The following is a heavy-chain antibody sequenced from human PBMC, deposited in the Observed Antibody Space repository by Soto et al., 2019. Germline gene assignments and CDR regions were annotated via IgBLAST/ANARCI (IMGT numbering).Heavy chain of an antibody. Sequence: QVQLQESGPGRVKPSQTLSLTCTVSGGSISSGGHYWSWIRQNPGKGLEWIGYIYYSGSTYYNPSLKSRVTISVDTSKHQFSLKLSSVTAAYTAVYYCARGYSSSWYSPDNSGWGALFDYWGQGTLVTVSS. CDR1: GGSISSGGHY. J-gene: IGHJ4*02. CDR3: ARGYSSSWYSPDNSGWGALFDY. CDR2: IYYSGST. D-gene: IGHD6-13*01. V-gene: IGHV4-31*03.